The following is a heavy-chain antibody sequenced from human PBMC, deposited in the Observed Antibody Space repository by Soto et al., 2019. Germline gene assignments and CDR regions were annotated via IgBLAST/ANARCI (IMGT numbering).Heavy chain of an antibody. CDR3: ARVWVHYYYGMDV. CDR2: INPSGGST. D-gene: IGHD1-26*01. V-gene: IGHV1-46*01. Sequence: SVKVSCKASGYTFTSYYMHWVRQAPGQGLEWMGIINPSGGSTSYAQKFQGRVTMTRDTSTSTVYMELSSLRSEDTAVYYCARVWVHYYYGMDVWGQGTTVTVSS. CDR1: GYTFTSYY. J-gene: IGHJ6*02.